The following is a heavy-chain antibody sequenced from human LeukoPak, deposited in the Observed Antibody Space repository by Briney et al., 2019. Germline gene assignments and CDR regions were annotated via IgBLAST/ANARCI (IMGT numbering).Heavy chain of an antibody. D-gene: IGHD3-22*01. Sequence: GSLRLSCAASGFTFSSYCMQWVRQAPGKGLEWVAVIWYDGSNKYYADSVKGRFTISRDNSKNTLYLQMNSLRAEDTAVYYCARDSNYYDSSGYPNWGQGTLVTVSS. J-gene: IGHJ4*02. CDR2: IWYDGSNK. V-gene: IGHV3-33*01. CDR1: GFTFSSYC. CDR3: ARDSNYYDSSGYPN.